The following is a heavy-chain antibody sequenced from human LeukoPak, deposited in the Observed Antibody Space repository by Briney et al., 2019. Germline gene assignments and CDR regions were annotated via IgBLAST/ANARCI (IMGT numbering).Heavy chain of an antibody. CDR2: INQDASEK. Sequence: GGSLRLSCAASGFTFSVYWMNWVRQAPGKGLEWLANINQDASEKQYVDSVKGRFTISRDNAKNSLFLQMSSLRAEDTAAYYCTREDGFNTMDCWGQGTLVTVSS. CDR3: TREDGFNTMDC. J-gene: IGHJ4*02. V-gene: IGHV3-7*01. D-gene: IGHD5-24*01. CDR1: GFTFSVYW.